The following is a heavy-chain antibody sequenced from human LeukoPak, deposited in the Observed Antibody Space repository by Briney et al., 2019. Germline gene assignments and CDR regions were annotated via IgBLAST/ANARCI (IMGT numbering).Heavy chain of an antibody. CDR1: GFTFRDYY. J-gene: IGHJ4*02. V-gene: IGHV3-11*01. CDR2: ISRSGDTL. CDR3: AKDSGGYYESSGYYHFDY. Sequence: PGGSLRLSCAASGFTFRDYYMTWIRQAPGKGLEWISYISRSGDTLYYADSVEGRFTISRDNAKNSLYLQMNSLRAEDTAVYYCAKDSGGYYESSGYYHFDYWGQGTLVTVSS. D-gene: IGHD3-22*01.